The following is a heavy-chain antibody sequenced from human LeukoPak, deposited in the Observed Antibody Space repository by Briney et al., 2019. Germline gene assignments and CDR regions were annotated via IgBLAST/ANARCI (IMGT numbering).Heavy chain of an antibody. Sequence: ASVKVSCKASGYTFTDYYMHWVRQAPGQGLEWMGWIKPNTGDTNSAQKFQGRVTLTRDTSISTAYMELSSLRSEDTAVYYCAATARTVYYYYYMDVWGKGTTVTISS. D-gene: IGHD1-26*01. CDR2: IKPNTGDT. V-gene: IGHV1-2*02. CDR3: AATARTVYYYYYMDV. J-gene: IGHJ6*03. CDR1: GYTFTDYY.